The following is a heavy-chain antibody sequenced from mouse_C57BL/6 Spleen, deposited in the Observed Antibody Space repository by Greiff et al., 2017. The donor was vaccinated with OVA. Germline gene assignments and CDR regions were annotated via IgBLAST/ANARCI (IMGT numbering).Heavy chain of an antibody. J-gene: IGHJ4*01. Sequence: EVKLQQSGPELVKPGASVKISCKASGYTFTDYYMNWVKQSHGKSLEWIGDINPNNGGTSYNQKFKGKATLTVDKSSSTAYMELRSLTSEDSAVYYCARSPTYGSSPYYAMDYWGQGTSVTVSS. V-gene: IGHV1-26*01. CDR3: ARSPTYGSSPYYAMDY. D-gene: IGHD1-1*01. CDR1: GYTFTDYY. CDR2: INPNNGGT.